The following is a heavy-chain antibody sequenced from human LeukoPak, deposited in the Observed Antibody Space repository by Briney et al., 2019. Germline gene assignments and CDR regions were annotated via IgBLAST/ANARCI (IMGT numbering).Heavy chain of an antibody. CDR1: GYTFTSYG. V-gene: IGHV1-18*01. J-gene: IGHJ4*02. CDR2: ISSYNGNT. CDR3: ARDRGYSVYDRSDY. Sequence: ASVKVSCKASGYTFTSYGISWVRQAPGQGLEWMGWISSYNGNTNYAQKLQGRVTMTTETSTSTVYMELRSLRSDDTAIYYCARDRGYSVYDRSDYWGQGTLVTVSS. D-gene: IGHD5/OR15-5a*01.